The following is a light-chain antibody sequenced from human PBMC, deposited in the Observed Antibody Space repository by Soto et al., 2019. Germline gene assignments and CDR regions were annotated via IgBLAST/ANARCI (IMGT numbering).Light chain of an antibody. V-gene: IGLV1-44*01. J-gene: IGLJ1*01. Sequence: QSVMTKSPLESGTPGQRVNISCSGITSNIGRSIVSWYQQFPGAAPKVVIYGNNQRPSGVPVRFSASKSYTSASLAISGLQPEDEADYYSSTWEDGVFVFSIATKVAV. CDR2: GNN. CDR1: TSNIGRSI. CDR3: STWEDGVFV.